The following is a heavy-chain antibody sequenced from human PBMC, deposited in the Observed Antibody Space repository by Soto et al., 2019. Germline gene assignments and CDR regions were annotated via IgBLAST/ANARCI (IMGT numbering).Heavy chain of an antibody. J-gene: IGHJ5*02. V-gene: IGHV4-31*03. Sequence: SETLSLTCTVSGGSISSGGYYWSWIRQHPGKGLEWIGYIYYSGSTYYNPSLESRVTISVDTSKNQFSLKLSSVTAADTAVYYCARGYTIFGVVPPRGWFDPWGQGTLVTVSS. D-gene: IGHD3-3*01. CDR1: GGSISSGGYY. CDR3: ARGYTIFGVVPPRGWFDP. CDR2: IYYSGST.